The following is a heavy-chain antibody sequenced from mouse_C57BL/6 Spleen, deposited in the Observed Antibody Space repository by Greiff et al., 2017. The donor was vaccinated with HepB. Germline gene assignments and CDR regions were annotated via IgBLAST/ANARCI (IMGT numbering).Heavy chain of an antibody. Sequence: VQLQQSGAELAKPGASVKLSCKASGYTFTSYWMHWVKQRPGQGLEWIGYINPSSGYTKYNQKFKDKATLTADKSSSPAYMQLGSLTYEDSSVYYCARSNPHWYFDVWGTGTTVTVSS. CDR3: ARSNPHWYFDV. J-gene: IGHJ1*03. D-gene: IGHD2-5*01. CDR1: GYTFTSYW. V-gene: IGHV1-7*01. CDR2: INPSSGYT.